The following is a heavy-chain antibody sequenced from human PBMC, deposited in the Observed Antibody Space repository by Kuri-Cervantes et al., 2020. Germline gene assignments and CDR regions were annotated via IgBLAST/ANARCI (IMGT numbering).Heavy chain of an antibody. J-gene: IGHJ6*03. CDR3: AREESAVRGALAHRYYYYMDV. Sequence: SETLSLTCTVSGGSISSGGYYWSWIRQPPGKGLEWIGYIYYSGSTYYNPSLKSRVTISVDTSKNQFSLKLSSVTAADTAVYYCAREESAVRGALAHRYYYYMDVWGKGTTVTVSS. CDR1: GGSISSGGYY. V-gene: IGHV4-30-4*08. CDR2: IYYSGST. D-gene: IGHD3-10*01.